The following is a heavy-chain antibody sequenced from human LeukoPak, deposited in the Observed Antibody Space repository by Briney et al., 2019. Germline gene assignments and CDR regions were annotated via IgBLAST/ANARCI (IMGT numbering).Heavy chain of an antibody. CDR3: AREPGYSMTTVVISI. V-gene: IGHV4-34*09. CDR2: IYYSGST. D-gene: IGHD4-23*01. CDR1: GGSFSGYY. Sequence: SETLSLTCAVYGGSFSGYYWSWIRQPPGKGLEWIGYIYYSGSTYYNPSLKSRVTISVDTSKNQFSLKLSSVTAADTAVYYCAREPGYSMTTVVISIWGQGTMVTVSS. J-gene: IGHJ3*02.